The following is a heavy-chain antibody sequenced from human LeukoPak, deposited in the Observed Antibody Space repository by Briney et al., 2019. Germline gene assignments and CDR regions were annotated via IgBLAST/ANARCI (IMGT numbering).Heavy chain of an antibody. D-gene: IGHD2-21*02. CDR1: GGSFSGYY. CDR2: INHSGST. V-gene: IGHV4-34*01. Sequence: PSETLSLTCAVYGGSFSGYYWSWIRQPPGKGLEWIGEINHSGSTNYNPTLKSRVTISVDTSKNQFSLKLSSVTAADTAVYYCARGLSAIVHWGQGTLVTVSS. J-gene: IGHJ4*02. CDR3: ARGLSAIVH.